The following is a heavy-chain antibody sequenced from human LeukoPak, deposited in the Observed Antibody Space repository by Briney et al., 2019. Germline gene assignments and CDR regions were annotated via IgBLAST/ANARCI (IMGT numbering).Heavy chain of an antibody. CDR1: GFTFSAYS. V-gene: IGHV3-21*01. J-gene: IGHJ6*03. D-gene: IGHD3-10*01. CDR2: ITSGDFM. Sequence: GGSLRLSCAVSGFTFSAYSMNWVRQAPGKGLEWVSSITSGDFMYFADSLKGRFTISRDNAKSSLYLQMNSLRAEDTAVYYCARGGFNMVRGVIIPSNSYYYYMDIWGKGTTVTVSS. CDR3: ARGGFNMVRGVIIPSNSYYYYMDI.